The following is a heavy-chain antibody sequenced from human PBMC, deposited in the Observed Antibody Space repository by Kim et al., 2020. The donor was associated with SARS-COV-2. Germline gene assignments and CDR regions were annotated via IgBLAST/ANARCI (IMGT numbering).Heavy chain of an antibody. J-gene: IGHJ3*02. V-gene: IGHV3-11*06. CDR3: ARVGVGGYGSGSHDAFDI. Sequence: KGRFTISRENAKNSLYLQMNSRRAEDTAVYYCARVGVGGYGSGSHDAFDIWGQGTMVTVSS. D-gene: IGHD3-10*01.